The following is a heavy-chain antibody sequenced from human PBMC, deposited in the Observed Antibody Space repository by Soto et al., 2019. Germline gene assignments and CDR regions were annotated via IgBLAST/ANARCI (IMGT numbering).Heavy chain of an antibody. J-gene: IGHJ4*02. Sequence: GGSLRLSCAASGFTFSSYGMHWVRQAPGKGLEWVAVIWYDGSNKYYADSVKGRFTISRDNSKNTLYLQMNSLRAEDTAVYYCARDHWVTKKTPYYFDYWGQGTLVTVSS. CDR3: ARDHWVTKKTPYYFDY. V-gene: IGHV3-33*01. CDR2: IWYDGSNK. D-gene: IGHD2-8*01. CDR1: GFTFSSYG.